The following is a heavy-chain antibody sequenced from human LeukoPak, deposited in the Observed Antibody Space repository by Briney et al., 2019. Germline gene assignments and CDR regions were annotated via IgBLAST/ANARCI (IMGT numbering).Heavy chain of an antibody. V-gene: IGHV3-66*01. CDR3: AKDFGGLRAFWY. Sequence: GGSLRLSCAASGFTVSSNYLSWVRQAPGKGLEWVSVIYSGGSTYYAVSVKGRFTISRDNSKNTLYLQMNSLRAEDTAVYYCAKDFGGLRAFWYWGQGTLVTVSS. CDR2: IYSGGST. D-gene: IGHD3-16*01. J-gene: IGHJ4*02. CDR1: GFTVSSNY.